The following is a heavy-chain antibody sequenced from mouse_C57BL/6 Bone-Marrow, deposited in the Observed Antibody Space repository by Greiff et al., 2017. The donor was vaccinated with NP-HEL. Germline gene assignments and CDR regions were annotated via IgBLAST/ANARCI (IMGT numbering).Heavy chain of an antibody. J-gene: IGHJ3*01. V-gene: IGHV5-6*01. CDR1: GFTFSSYG. Sequence: EVQLVESGGDLVKPGGSLKLSCAASGFTFSSYGMSWVRQTPDKRLEWVATISSGGSYPYYPASVKGRFTTSRDNAKNTLYLQMSRLKSEDTAMYYCARPLTGTGFAYWGQGTLVTVSA. D-gene: IGHD4-1*01. CDR3: ARPLTGTGFAY. CDR2: ISSGGSYP.